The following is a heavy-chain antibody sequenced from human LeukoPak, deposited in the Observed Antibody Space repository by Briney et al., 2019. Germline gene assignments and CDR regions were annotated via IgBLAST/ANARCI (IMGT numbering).Heavy chain of an antibody. J-gene: IGHJ4*02. Sequence: ASVKVSCKASGYTFTGYYMHWVRQAPGQGLEWMGWINPNSGGTNYAQKFQGWVTMTRDTSISTAYMELSRLRSDDTAVYYCARAIYYDSSGYYFPLGYWGQGTLVTVSS. CDR2: INPNSGGT. D-gene: IGHD3-22*01. CDR1: GYTFTGYY. V-gene: IGHV1-2*04. CDR3: ARAIYYDSSGYYFPLGY.